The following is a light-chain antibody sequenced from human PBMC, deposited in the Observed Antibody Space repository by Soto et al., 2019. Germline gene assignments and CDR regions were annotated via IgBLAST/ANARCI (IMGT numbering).Light chain of an antibody. V-gene: IGKV3-20*01. CDR1: QSVSSNY. Sequence: SVLTQSPGTLSLSPWERATLSCRASQSVSSNYLAWYQQKPGQAPRLLIYGAFTRATGIPDRFSGSGSGTDFTLTISRLEPEDSAVYYCQQYGSSPTWTFGQGTKVDI. CDR3: QQYGSSPTWT. CDR2: GAF. J-gene: IGKJ1*01.